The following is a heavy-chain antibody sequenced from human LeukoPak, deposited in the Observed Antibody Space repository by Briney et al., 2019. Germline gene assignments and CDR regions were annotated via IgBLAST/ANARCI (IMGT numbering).Heavy chain of an antibody. Sequence: PGGSLRLSCAASGFTFSDYYMSWIRQAPGKGLEWVSVIYIGGTTYYTDSVKGRFIISRDNSKNTVYLQMNSLRAEDTAVYYCAGGYRAYDYLDYWGQGTLVTVSS. V-gene: IGHV3-66*01. CDR1: GFTFSDYY. CDR2: IYIGGTT. J-gene: IGHJ4*02. D-gene: IGHD5-12*01. CDR3: AGGYRAYDYLDY.